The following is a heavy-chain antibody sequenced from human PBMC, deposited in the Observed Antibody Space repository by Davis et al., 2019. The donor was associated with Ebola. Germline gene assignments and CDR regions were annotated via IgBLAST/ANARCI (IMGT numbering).Heavy chain of an antibody. D-gene: IGHD1-26*01. Sequence: PGGSLRLSCAASGFTFSSYAMHWVRQAPGKGLEWVAVISYDGSNKYYADSVKGRFTISRDNSKNTLYLQMNSLRAEDTAVYYCASVHRVGDYWGQGTLVTVSS. J-gene: IGHJ4*02. CDR1: GFTFSSYA. CDR2: ISYDGSNK. CDR3: ASVHRVGDY. V-gene: IGHV3-30-3*01.